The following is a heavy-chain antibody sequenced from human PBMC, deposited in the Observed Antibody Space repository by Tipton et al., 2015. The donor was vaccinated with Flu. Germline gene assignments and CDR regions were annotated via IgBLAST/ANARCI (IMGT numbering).Heavy chain of an antibody. D-gene: IGHD2/OR15-2a*01. CDR3: ARDSISRRTYYFDY. CDR2: IYSGGST. Sequence: GSLRLSCAASGFTVSSNYMSWVRQAPGKGLEWVSVIYSGGSTYYADSVKGRFTISRDNSKNTLYLQMNSLRAEDTAVYYCARDSISRRTYYFDYWGQGTLVTVSS. J-gene: IGHJ4*02. V-gene: IGHV3-53*01. CDR1: GFTVSSNY.